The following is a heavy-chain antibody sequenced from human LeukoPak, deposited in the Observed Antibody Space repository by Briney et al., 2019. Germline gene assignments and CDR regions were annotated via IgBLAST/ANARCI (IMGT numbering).Heavy chain of an antibody. Sequence: PSETLSLTCTVSGGSISSSSYYWGWIRQPPGKGLEWIATIDYSGTTYYNPSLKSRVTISVDTSKNQFSLKLSSVTAADTAVYYCARGPSTSSSWYWYWFDPWGQGTLVTVSS. CDR2: IDYSGTT. J-gene: IGHJ5*02. CDR1: GGSISSSSYY. V-gene: IGHV4-39*07. D-gene: IGHD6-13*01. CDR3: ARGPSTSSSWYWYWFDP.